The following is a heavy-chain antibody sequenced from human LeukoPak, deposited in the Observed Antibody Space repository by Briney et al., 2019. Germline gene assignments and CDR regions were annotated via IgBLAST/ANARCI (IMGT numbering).Heavy chain of an antibody. CDR2: ISSNGGST. CDR1: GFTFSSYA. J-gene: IGHJ6*03. D-gene: IGHD2-15*01. Sequence: GGSLRLSCAASGFTFSSYAMHWVRQAPGKGLEYVAAISSNGGSTYYANSVKGRFTISRDSSKTTLYLQMGSLRAEDMAVYYCARQRVYRSGSFGISSAADYYMDVWGKGTTVTISS. CDR3: ARQRVYRSGSFGISSAADYYMDV. V-gene: IGHV3-64*01.